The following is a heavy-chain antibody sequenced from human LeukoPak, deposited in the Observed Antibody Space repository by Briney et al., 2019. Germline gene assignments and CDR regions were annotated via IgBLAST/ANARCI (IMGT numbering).Heavy chain of an antibody. CDR1: GGSFSGYY. J-gene: IGHJ3*02. CDR3: ARPYSSSWSRDASDI. D-gene: IGHD6-13*01. Sequence: SETLSLTCAVYGGSFSGYYWSWIRQPPGKGLEWIGEINHSGSTNYNPSLKSRVTISVDTSKNQFSLKLSSVTAADTAVYYCARPYSSSWSRDASDIWGQGTMVTVSS. V-gene: IGHV4-34*01. CDR2: INHSGST.